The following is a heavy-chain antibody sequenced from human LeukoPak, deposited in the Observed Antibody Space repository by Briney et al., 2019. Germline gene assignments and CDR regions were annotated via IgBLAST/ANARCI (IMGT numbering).Heavy chain of an antibody. V-gene: IGHV4-59*11. CDR2: MHYSGST. J-gene: IGHJ3*02. CDR1: GGSISSHY. CDR3: ARGGDGYNLGAFDI. D-gene: IGHD5-24*01. Sequence: SETLSLTCTVSGGSISSHYWSWLRQAPGKGLEWIGYMHYSGSTNYNSSLKSRVTISVDTSKNQFSLKLSSVTAADTAVYYCARGGDGYNLGAFDIWGQGTMVTVSS.